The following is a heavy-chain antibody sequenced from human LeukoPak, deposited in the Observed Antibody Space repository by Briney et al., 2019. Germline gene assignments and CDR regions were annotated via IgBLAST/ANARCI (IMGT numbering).Heavy chain of an antibody. V-gene: IGHV4-34*01. Sequence: SETPSLTCAVYGGSFSGYYWSWIRQPPGKGLEWIGEINHSGSTNYNPSLKSRVTISVDKSKNQFSLKLSSVTAADTAVYYCARQSVGDFWSGYSTGFYWGQGTLVTVSS. CDR1: GGSFSGYY. CDR2: INHSGST. D-gene: IGHD3-3*01. CDR3: ARQSVGDFWSGYSTGFY. J-gene: IGHJ4*02.